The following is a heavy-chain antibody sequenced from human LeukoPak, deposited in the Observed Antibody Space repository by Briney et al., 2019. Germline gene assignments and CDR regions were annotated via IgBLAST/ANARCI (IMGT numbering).Heavy chain of an antibody. D-gene: IGHD1-26*01. CDR3: SSGTDYYDYGMDV. CDR1: GFAFSGPT. J-gene: IGHJ6*02. V-gene: IGHV3-73*01. Sequence: PGGSLKLSCAASGFAFSGPTVHWVRRASGKGLEWVGRIRSKPSSYATVYAESVKGRFTISRDDSKNTAYLQMNSLKTEDTAVYYCSSGTDYYDYGMDVWGQGTTITVSS. CDR2: IRSKPSSYAT.